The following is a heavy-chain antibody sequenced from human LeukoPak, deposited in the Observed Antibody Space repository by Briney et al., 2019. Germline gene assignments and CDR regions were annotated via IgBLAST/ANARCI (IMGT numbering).Heavy chain of an antibody. V-gene: IGHV4-59*01. CDR3: ARGGGDYYYYMDV. CDR2: IYYSGST. Sequence: PSETLSLTRSVSGDSTRSFFWSWIRQPPGKGRGWSGYIYYSGSTNYNPSLKRRVTISVDTSTNQFSLKLSSVTAADTAVYYCARGGGDYYYYMDVWGKGTTVTVSS. J-gene: IGHJ6*03. CDR1: GDSTRSFF. D-gene: IGHD1-26*01.